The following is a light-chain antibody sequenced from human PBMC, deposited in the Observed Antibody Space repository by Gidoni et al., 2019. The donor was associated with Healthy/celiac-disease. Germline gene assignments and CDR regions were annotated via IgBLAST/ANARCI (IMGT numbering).Light chain of an antibody. CDR1: NIGSKS. V-gene: IGLV3-21*04. Sequence: SYVLTQPPSVSVAPGKTARITCGGNNIGSKSVHWYQQKPGQAPVLVIYDDSDRPSGIPERFSGSNSGNTATLTISRVAAGDEADYCCQVWDSSSVYYVFGTGAEVTVL. CDR2: DDS. J-gene: IGLJ1*01. CDR3: QVWDSSSVYYV.